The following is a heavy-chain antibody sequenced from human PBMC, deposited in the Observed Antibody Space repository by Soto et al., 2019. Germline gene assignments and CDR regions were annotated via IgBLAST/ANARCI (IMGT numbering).Heavy chain of an antibody. J-gene: IGHJ6*02. CDR1: GFTFSSYG. CDR3: ARDSIPYYYYYGMDV. V-gene: IGHV3-33*01. Sequence: PGGSLRLSCAASGFTFSSYGMHWVRQAPGKGLEWVAVIWYDGSNKYYADSVKGRFTISRDNSKNTLYLQMNSLRAEDTAVYYCARDSIPYYYYYGMDVWGQGTTVTAP. CDR2: IWYDGSNK.